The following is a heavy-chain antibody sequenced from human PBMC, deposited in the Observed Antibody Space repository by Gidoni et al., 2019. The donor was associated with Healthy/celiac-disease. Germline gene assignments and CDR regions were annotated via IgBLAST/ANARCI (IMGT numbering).Heavy chain of an antibody. V-gene: IGHV4-31*03. CDR3: AREVRNTMIVVALFDY. CDR2: IYYSGST. J-gene: IGHJ4*02. CDR1: GGSISSGGYY. D-gene: IGHD3-22*01. Sequence: QVQLQESGPGLVKPSQTLSLTCTVSGGSISSGGYYWSWIRQHPGKGLEWIGYIYYSGSTYYNPSLKSRVTISVDTSKNQFSLKLSSVTAADTAVYYCAREVRNTMIVVALFDYWGQGTLVTVSS.